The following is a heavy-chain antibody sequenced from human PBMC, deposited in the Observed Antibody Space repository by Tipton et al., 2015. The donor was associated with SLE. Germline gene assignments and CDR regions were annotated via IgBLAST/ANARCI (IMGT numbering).Heavy chain of an antibody. Sequence: TLSLTCTVSGGSISISPYYWSWIRQPPGKGLEWIGEINHSGNTNYNPSLKSRVTISVDTSKNQFSLKLSSVTAADTAVYYCAGAPCSGGSCYPPGPLDYWGQGTLVAVSS. J-gene: IGHJ4*02. D-gene: IGHD2-15*01. CDR1: GGSISISPYY. CDR3: AGAPCSGGSCYPPGPLDY. V-gene: IGHV4-39*07. CDR2: INHSGNT.